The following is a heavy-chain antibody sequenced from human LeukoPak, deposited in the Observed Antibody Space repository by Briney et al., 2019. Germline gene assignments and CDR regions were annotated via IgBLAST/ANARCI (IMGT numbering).Heavy chain of an antibody. V-gene: IGHV4-59*01. CDR2: IYYSGSA. CDR1: GGSISSYY. J-gene: IGHJ4*02. D-gene: IGHD6-6*01. Sequence: SETLSLTCTVSGGSISSYYWSWIRQPPGKGLEWIGYIYYSGSAKYNPSLKSRVTISVDTSKNQFSLKLTSVTAADTAVYYCARDIGAARSDYWGPGTLVTVSS. CDR3: ARDIGAARSDY.